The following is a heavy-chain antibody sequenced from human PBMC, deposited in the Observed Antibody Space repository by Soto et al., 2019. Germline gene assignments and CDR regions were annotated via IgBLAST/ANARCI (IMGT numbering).Heavy chain of an antibody. Sequence: SETLSLTCAVYGGSFSGYYWSWIRQPPGKGLEWIGEINHSGSTNYNPSLMSRVTISVDTSKNQFSLKLSSVTAADTAVYYCARRRVTIFGVVIPGYFDYWGQGTLVTVSS. D-gene: IGHD3-3*01. CDR2: INHSGST. CDR1: GGSFSGYY. V-gene: IGHV4-34*01. J-gene: IGHJ4*02. CDR3: ARRRVTIFGVVIPGYFDY.